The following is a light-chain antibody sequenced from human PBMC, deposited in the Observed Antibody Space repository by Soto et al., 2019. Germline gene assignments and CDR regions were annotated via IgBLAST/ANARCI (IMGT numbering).Light chain of an antibody. CDR1: QGVSDS. J-gene: IGKJ1*01. Sequence: DIQMTQSPSSLSASVGDRVTITCRTSQGVSDSLAWYQQKPGTVPKLLIYAASTLQSGVPSRFSGSGSGTDFVLTISSLQPEDVATYYCQKYKSAPRTFGQGTKVEI. V-gene: IGKV1-27*01. CDR3: QKYKSAPRT. CDR2: AAS.